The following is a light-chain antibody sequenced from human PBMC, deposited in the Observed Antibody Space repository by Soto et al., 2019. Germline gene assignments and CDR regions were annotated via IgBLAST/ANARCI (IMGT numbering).Light chain of an antibody. CDR3: FSITTTSTNV. V-gene: IGLV2-14*01. J-gene: IGLJ1*01. CDR2: EVN. Sequence: QSALTQPASLSGSPGQSITISGTGTSSDIGAYDYVSWFQQHPGKAPKLMISEVNNRPSGVSNRFSGSKSGNTAYLTISWLQVEDEAEYFCFSITTTSTNVSGTGTKVTVL. CDR1: SSDIGAYDY.